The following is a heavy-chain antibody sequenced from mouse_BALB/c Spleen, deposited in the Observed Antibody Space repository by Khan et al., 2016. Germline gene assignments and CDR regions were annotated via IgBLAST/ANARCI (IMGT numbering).Heavy chain of an antibody. V-gene: IGHV1-87*01. D-gene: IGHD2-4*01. CDR3: ARGNSYYDYDY. CDR1: GYTFTTYW. CDR2: IYPGDGDT. J-gene: IGHJ2*01. Sequence: QVQLQQSGAELARPGASVKLSCKATGYTFTTYWMQWVKQRPGQGLEWIGAIYPGDGDTRYTQKFKGKATLTADKSSSTAYMQRSSLASEDSAVSYCARGNSYYDYDYWGQGTTLTVSS.